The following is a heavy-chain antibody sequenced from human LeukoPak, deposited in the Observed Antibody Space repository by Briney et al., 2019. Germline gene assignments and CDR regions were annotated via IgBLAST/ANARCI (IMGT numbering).Heavy chain of an antibody. J-gene: IGHJ2*01. CDR2: ISYNSDTI. V-gene: IGHV3-9*01. CDR3: AKDYCGGDCYSGWYFDL. CDR1: GFTFDDYA. Sequence: PGRSLRLSCAASGFTFDDYAMHWVRQAPGKGLEWVSGISYNSDTIAYADSVKGRFTISRDNAKNPLYLQMNSLRAEDTALYYCAKDYCGGDCYSGWYFDLWGRGTLVTVSS. D-gene: IGHD2-21*02.